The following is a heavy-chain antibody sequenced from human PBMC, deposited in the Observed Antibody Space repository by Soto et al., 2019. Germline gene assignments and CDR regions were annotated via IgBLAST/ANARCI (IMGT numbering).Heavy chain of an antibody. CDR2: ISAYNGNT. CDR1: GYTFTNFG. V-gene: IGHV1-18*01. CDR3: ARGGTPIDS. Sequence: QVQLVQSGAEVKKPGASVKVSCKASGYTFTNFGISWVRQAPGQGLEWMGWISAYNGNTNYAQNSQXXXTXXTDTATSPAYMELRSLRSDDTAVYYCARGGTPIDSWGQGTLVTVSS. D-gene: IGHD3-16*01. J-gene: IGHJ4*02.